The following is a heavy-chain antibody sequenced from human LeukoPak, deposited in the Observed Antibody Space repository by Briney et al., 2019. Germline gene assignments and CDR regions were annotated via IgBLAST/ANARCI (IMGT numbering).Heavy chain of an antibody. V-gene: IGHV4-39*01. D-gene: IGHD3-10*01. Sequence: SETLSLTCTVSGGSISSNSYYWGWIRQSPGKGLEWIGTIYYSGSTYYSPSLKSRVTISVDTSKNQFSLKLSSVTAADTAVYYCARGDRSMVRGVIRPRSRIIFDYWGQGTLVTVSS. CDR1: GGSISSNSYY. J-gene: IGHJ4*02. CDR3: ARGDRSMVRGVIRPRSRIIFDY. CDR2: IYYSGST.